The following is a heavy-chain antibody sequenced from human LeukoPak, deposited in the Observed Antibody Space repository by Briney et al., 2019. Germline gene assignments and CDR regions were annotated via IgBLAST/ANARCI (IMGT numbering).Heavy chain of an antibody. D-gene: IGHD3-9*01. CDR1: GYTFTSYA. V-gene: IGHV7-4-1*02. CDR2: INTNTGNP. J-gene: IGHJ4*02. Sequence: ASVKVSCKASGYTFTSYAMNWVRQAPGQGLEWMGWINTNTGNPTYAQGFTGRFVFSLDTSVSTPYLQISSLKAEDTAVYYCARDYYDILTGVRGGSDYWGQGTLVTVSS. CDR3: ARDYYDILTGVRGGSDY.